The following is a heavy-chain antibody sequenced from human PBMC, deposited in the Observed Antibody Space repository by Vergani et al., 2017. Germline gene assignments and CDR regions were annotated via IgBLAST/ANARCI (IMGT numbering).Heavy chain of an antibody. J-gene: IGHJ4*02. V-gene: IGHV1-18*01. D-gene: IGHD5-18*01. CDR3: AGVDTAMSDSYYFDY. CDR1: GYTFTSYG. CDR2: ISAYNGDT. Sequence: QVQLVQSGAEVKKPGASVKVSCKASGYTFTSYGISWVRQAPGQGLEWMGWISAYNGDTDYAQKLQGRVTMNTDTSTSTAYMELRSLRSDDTAVYYCAGVDTAMSDSYYFDYWGQGTLVTVSS.